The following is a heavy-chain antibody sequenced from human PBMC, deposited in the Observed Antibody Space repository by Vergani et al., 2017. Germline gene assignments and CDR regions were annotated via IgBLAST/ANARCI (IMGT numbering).Heavy chain of an antibody. CDR2: IYYSEST. CDR3: ARRSTVEWLVKLGWFDP. D-gene: IGHD6-19*01. V-gene: IGHV4-39*01. J-gene: IGHJ5*02. Sequence: QLQLQESGPGLVKPSATLSLTCSVSGASIRSSNYYWGWIRQPPGKGLEWIASIYYSESTYHNLSLKSRVTISVDTSKNQFSLKLSSVTAADTAVYCCARRSTVEWLVKLGWFDPWGQGILVTVSS. CDR1: GASIRSSNYY.